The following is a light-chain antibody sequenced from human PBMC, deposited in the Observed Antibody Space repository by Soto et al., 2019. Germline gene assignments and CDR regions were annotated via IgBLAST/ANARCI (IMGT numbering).Light chain of an antibody. V-gene: IGLV2-14*01. J-gene: IGLJ1*01. Sequence: QSALTQPASVSGSPGQSITISCTGTSSDFYGYNYVSWYQQLPGKAPKLLIYEVTSRPSGVSNRFSGSKSGSTASLTISGLLAEDGADYYCSSYTSGSTIDVFGTGTKVTVL. CDR1: SSDFYGYNY. CDR3: SSYTSGSTIDV. CDR2: EVT.